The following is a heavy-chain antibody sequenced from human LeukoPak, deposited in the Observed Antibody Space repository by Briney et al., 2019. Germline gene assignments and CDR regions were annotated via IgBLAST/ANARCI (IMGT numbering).Heavy chain of an antibody. CDR2: ISSSSSYK. V-gene: IGHV3-21*01. CDR1: GFSFSSYS. CDR3: ARGLNCSSSTCYYDGVYYYYGMDV. D-gene: IGHD2-2*01. Sequence: PGGSLRLSCAASGFSFSSYSMNWVRQAPGKGLEWVSSISSSSSYKYYADSVKGRFTISRDNAKNSLYLQMNSLRAEDTAVYYCARGLNCSSSTCYYDGVYYYYGMDVWGQGTTVTVSS. J-gene: IGHJ6*02.